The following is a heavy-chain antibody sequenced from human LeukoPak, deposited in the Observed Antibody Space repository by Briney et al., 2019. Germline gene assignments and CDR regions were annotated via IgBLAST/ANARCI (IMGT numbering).Heavy chain of an antibody. V-gene: IGHV3-15*01. D-gene: IGHD3-10*01. CDR1: GFTFSNAW. CDR3: TTDRGYYGMDV. J-gene: IGHJ6*02. Sequence: GGSLRLSCAASGFTFSNAWMSWVRQAPGKGLEWVGRIKSKAGGGTTDYAAPVKGRFTISRDDSKNTLYLQMNSLKTEDTAVYYCTTDRGYYGMDVWGQGTTVTVSS. CDR2: IKSKAGGGTT.